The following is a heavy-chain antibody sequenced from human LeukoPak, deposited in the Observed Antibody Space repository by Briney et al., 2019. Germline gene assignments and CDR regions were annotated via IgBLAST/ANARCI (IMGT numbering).Heavy chain of an antibody. D-gene: IGHD3-10*01. CDR3: ARQPKQILWFGEF. CDR1: GGSISSSSYY. J-gene: IGHJ4*02. Sequence: SEALSLTCTVSGGSISSSSYYWGWIRQPPGKGLEWIGSIYYSGSTYYNPSLKSRVTISVDTSKNQFSLKLSSVTAADTAVYYCARQPKQILWFGEFWGQGTLVTVSS. V-gene: IGHV4-39*01. CDR2: IYYSGST.